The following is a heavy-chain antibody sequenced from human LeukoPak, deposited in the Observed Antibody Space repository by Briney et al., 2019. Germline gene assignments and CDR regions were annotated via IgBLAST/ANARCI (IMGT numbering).Heavy chain of an antibody. CDR1: GFTFDDYA. CDR3: AKGYYYDSSGYYYFDY. D-gene: IGHD3-22*01. V-gene: IGHV3-9*01. J-gene: IGHJ4*02. Sequence: GGSLRLSCAASGFTFDDYAMHWVRQAPGKGLEWVSGISWNSGSIGYADSVKGRFTISRDNAKNSLYLQMNSLRAEDTALYYCAKGYYYDSSGYYYFDYWGQGTLVTVSS. CDR2: ISWNSGSI.